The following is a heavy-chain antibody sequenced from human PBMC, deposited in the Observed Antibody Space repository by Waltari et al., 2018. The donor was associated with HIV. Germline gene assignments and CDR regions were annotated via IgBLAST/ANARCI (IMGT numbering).Heavy chain of an antibody. V-gene: IGHV4-59*01. CDR3: ARIFHWVRGSSNYYYGMDV. CDR1: GGSISNYY. Sequence: QVQPQESGPGLVKPSETLSLTCTVSGGSISNYYWSWIRQPLGKRLEWIDYIFYSGTTNYNPSLKSRVTISVDTSKNHFSLNVSSVTAADTAVYYCARIFHWVRGSSNYYYGMDVWGQGTTVTVSS. D-gene: IGHD3-10*01. CDR2: IFYSGTT. J-gene: IGHJ6*02.